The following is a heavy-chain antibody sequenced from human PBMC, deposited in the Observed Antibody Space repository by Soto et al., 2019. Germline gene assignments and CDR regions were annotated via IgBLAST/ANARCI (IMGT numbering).Heavy chain of an antibody. CDR2: IYSSSSAT. Sequence: PGGSLRLSCAASGFTFSDYTMNWVRQAPGKGLEWLSSIYSSSSATHYADSVKGRFTISRDNAKNSLYLQLNSLRAEDTAVYYCARDQRLFYYDTSGSYGYYSYGLDVWGQGTTVTVSS. D-gene: IGHD3-22*01. J-gene: IGHJ6*02. CDR3: ARDQRLFYYDTSGSYGYYSYGLDV. V-gene: IGHV3-48*01. CDR1: GFTFSDYT.